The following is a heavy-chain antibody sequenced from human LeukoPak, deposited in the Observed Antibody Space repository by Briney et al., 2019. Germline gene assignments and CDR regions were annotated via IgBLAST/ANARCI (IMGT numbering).Heavy chain of an antibody. D-gene: IGHD3-10*01. J-gene: IGHJ4*02. CDR2: INPHSGNT. CDR3: ATGEAFTGSFDS. Sequence: ASVKVSCKTSGYTFNIFAITWVRQAPGQGLEWMGWINPHSGNTNSAQKVKGRVTLTTDTSTRTAYMELRSLRSDDTAMYYCATGEAFTGSFDSWGQGTVVAVSS. V-gene: IGHV1-18*01. CDR1: GYTFNIFA.